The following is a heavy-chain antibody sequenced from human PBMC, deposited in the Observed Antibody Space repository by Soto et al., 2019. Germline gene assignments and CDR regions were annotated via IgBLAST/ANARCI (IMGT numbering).Heavy chain of an antibody. CDR2: IIPIFGTA. V-gene: IGHV1-69*01. CDR1: GGTFSSYA. J-gene: IGHJ4*02. D-gene: IGHD3-22*01. CDR3: ARRYYYDSSGSDSHFDY. Sequence: QVQLVQSGAEVKKPGSSVKVSCKASGGTFSSYAISWVRQAPGQGLEWMRGIIPIFGTANYAQKFQGRVTITADESTSTAYMELSSLRSEDTAVYYCARRYYYDSSGSDSHFDYWGQGTLVTVSS.